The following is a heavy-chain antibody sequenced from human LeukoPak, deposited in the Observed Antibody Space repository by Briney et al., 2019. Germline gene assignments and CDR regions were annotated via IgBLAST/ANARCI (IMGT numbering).Heavy chain of an antibody. D-gene: IGHD3-16*01. Sequence: AASVKVSCKASGDTFSNYAISWVRQAPGQGLEWMGGIIPIFGTANYAQKFRGRVTITADKSTRTAYMELSSLRSEDTAVYYCARDNDSRDPSHFDYWGQGTLVTVSS. CDR2: IIPIFGTA. V-gene: IGHV1-69*06. CDR1: GDTFSNYA. J-gene: IGHJ4*02. CDR3: ARDNDSRDPSHFDY.